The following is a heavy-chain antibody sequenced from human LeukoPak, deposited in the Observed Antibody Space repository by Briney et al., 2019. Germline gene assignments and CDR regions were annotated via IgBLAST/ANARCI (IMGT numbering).Heavy chain of an antibody. J-gene: IGHJ4*02. D-gene: IGHD4-17*01. CDR2: ISGSGGST. V-gene: IGHV3-23*01. CDR1: GFTFSSYA. CDR3: AKDPGKTVTHSSIYFDY. Sequence: PGGSLRLSCAASGFTFSSYAMSWVRQAPGKGLEWVSAISGSGGSTYYADSVKGRFTISRDNPKNTLYLQMNSLRAEDTAVYYCAKDPGKTVTHSSIYFDYWGQGTLVTVSS.